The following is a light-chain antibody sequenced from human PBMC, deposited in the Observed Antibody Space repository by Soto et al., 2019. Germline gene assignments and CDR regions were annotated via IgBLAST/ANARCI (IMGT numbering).Light chain of an antibody. CDR2: AAS. CDR3: QQSYITPWT. CDR1: QSISNY. Sequence: DIQMTQSPSSLSASVGDRVTMTCRASQSISNYLNWYQQKPGKAPKLLIYAASSLQSGVPSRFSGTGSGTDFTLTISSLQPEDFATYYCQQSYITPWTFGQGTKVEIK. V-gene: IGKV1-39*01. J-gene: IGKJ1*01.